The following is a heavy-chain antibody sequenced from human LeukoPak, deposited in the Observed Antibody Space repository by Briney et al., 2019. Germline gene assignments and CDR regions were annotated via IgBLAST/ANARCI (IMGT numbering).Heavy chain of an antibody. CDR2: INHSGST. V-gene: IGHV4-34*01. CDR1: GGSFSGYY. CDR3: ARLYGDYEDNWFDP. Sequence: SETLSLTCAVYGGSFSGYYWSWIRQPPGKGLEWIGEINHSGSTNYNPSLKSRVTISVDTSKNQFSLKLSSVTAADTAVYHCARLYGDYEDNWFDPWGQGTLVTVSS. J-gene: IGHJ5*02. D-gene: IGHD4-17*01.